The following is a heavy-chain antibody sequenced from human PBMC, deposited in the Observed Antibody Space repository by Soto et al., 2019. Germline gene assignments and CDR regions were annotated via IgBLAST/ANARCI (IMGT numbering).Heavy chain of an antibody. CDR3: AKDLGGSAWYPIDC. CDR2: ISDNGGRT. CDR1: GFTFSNYA. V-gene: IGHV3-23*01. D-gene: IGHD6-19*01. Sequence: GSLRLSCAASGFTFSNYAMNWVRQAPGKGLEWVSVISDNGGRTYYADSVKGRFTISXXXXXXTXQXQXXXLRAXDTALDYCAKDLGGSAWYPIDCWGQGTLVTVSS. J-gene: IGHJ4*02.